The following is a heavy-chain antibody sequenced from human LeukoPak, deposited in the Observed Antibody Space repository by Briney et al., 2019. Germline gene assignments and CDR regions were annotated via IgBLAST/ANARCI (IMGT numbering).Heavy chain of an antibody. V-gene: IGHV3-23*01. CDR1: GFTFSSYA. CDR3: AKDAARLAIFGVVTGRAFDI. J-gene: IGHJ3*02. D-gene: IGHD3-3*01. Sequence: GGSLRLSCAASGFTFSSYAMSWVRQAPGKGLEWVSAISGSGGSTYYADSVKGRFTISRDNSKNTLYLQMNSLRAEDTAVYYCAKDAARLAIFGVVTGRAFDIWGQGPMVTLSS. CDR2: ISGSGGST.